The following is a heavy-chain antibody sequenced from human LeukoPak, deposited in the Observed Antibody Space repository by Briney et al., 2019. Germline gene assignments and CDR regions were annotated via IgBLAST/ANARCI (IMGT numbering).Heavy chain of an antibody. D-gene: IGHD3-22*01. CDR3: ARTHDSSYYYYMDV. V-gene: IGHV4-39*01. CDR2: IYYSGST. CDR1: GGSISSSSYY. J-gene: IGHJ6*03. Sequence: PSETLSLTCTVSGGSISSSSYYWGWIRQPPGKGLEWIGSIYYSGSTYYNPSLKSRVTISVDTSKNQFSLKLSSVTAADTAVYYCARTHDSSYYYYMDVWGKGTTVTVSS.